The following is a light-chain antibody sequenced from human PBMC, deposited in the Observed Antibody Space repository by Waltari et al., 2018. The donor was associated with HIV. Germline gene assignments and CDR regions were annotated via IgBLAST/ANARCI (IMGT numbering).Light chain of an antibody. J-gene: IGLJ3*02. Sequence: QSALTQPPSASGSPGQSVTISCTGTSSDVGGYNFVSWYQQHPGKAPQLMTYEVSKRPSGVPERFSGSKSGNTASLTVSGLQAEDEADYYCSSYAGSKIWLFGGGTKLTVL. CDR3: SSYAGSKIWL. V-gene: IGLV2-8*01. CDR1: SSDVGGYNF. CDR2: EVS.